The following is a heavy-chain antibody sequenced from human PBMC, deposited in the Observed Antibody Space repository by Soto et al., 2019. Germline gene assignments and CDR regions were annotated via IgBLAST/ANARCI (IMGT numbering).Heavy chain of an antibody. Sequence: QITLKESGPTLVKPTQTLTLTCTFSGFSLSTSGVGVGWIRQPPGKALEWLALIYWDDDKRYSPSLKSRLTITKDTSKNQVVLTMTNMDPVDTATYYCAHSLLELYYYDSSGWAFDIWGQGTMVTVSS. CDR2: IYWDDDK. D-gene: IGHD3-22*01. V-gene: IGHV2-5*02. J-gene: IGHJ3*02. CDR3: AHSLLELYYYDSSGWAFDI. CDR1: GFSLSTSGVG.